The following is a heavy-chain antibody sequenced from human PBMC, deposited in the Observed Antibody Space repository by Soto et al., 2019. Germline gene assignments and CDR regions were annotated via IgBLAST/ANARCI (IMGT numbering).Heavy chain of an antibody. CDR3: ARVIAAAGIRERFDP. J-gene: IGHJ5*02. V-gene: IGHV4-34*01. CDR1: GGSFSGYY. D-gene: IGHD6-13*01. Sequence: PSETLSLTCAVYGGSFSGYYWSWIRQPPGKGLEWIGEINHSGSTNYNPSLKSRVTISVDTSKNQFSLKLSSVTAADTAVYYCARVIAAAGIRERFDPWGQGTLVTVSS. CDR2: INHSGST.